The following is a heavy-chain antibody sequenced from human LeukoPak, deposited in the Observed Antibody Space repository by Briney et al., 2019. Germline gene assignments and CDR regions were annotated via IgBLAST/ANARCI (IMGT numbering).Heavy chain of an antibody. CDR2: IWNDGSNK. Sequence: GGSLRLSCAASGFTLSTYDIHWVRQAPGKGLEWVAVIWNDGSNKYYGDSEKGRFTISRDNSKNTLYLQMNSLRAEDTAIYYCARSVVGYYYFDSWGQGTLVTVSS. V-gene: IGHV3-33*01. CDR1: GFTLSTYD. D-gene: IGHD5-18*01. CDR3: ARSVVGYYYFDS. J-gene: IGHJ4*02.